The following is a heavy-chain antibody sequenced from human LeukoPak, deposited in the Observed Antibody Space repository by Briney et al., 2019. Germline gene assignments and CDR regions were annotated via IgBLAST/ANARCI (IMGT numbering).Heavy chain of an antibody. Sequence: SETLSLTCAVSGGSISSGGYSWSWIRQPPGKGLEWIGYIYHSGSTYYNPSLKSRVTISVDRSKNQVSLKLSSVTAADTAVLYFASTYFYYYRSGYSPYAFDNWGPRTMVTGSS. CDR2: IYHSGST. CDR3: ASTYFYYYRSGYSPYAFDN. CDR1: GGSISSGGYS. V-gene: IGHV4-30-2*01. J-gene: IGHJ3*02. D-gene: IGHD3-22*01.